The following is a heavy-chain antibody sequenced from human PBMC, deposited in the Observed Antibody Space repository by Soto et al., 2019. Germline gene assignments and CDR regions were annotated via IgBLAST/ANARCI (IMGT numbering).Heavy chain of an antibody. V-gene: IGHV1-58*01. J-gene: IGHJ6*02. CDR1: GFTFTSSA. CDR2: IVVGSGNT. Sequence: SVKVSCKASGFTFTSSAVQWVRQARGQRLEWIGWIVVGSGNTNYAQKFQGRVTITRDMSTSTAYMELSSLRSEDTAVYYCAAGYYRGGYYYGMDVWGQGTTVTVSS. CDR3: AAGYYRGGYYYGMDV. D-gene: IGHD3-10*01.